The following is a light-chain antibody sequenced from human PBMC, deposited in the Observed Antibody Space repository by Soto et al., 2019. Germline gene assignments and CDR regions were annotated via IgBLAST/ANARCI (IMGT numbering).Light chain of an antibody. CDR2: KAS. Sequence: DIPMTQSPSTLSGSVGDRVTITCRASQTISSWLAWYQQKPGKAPKLLIYKASTLKSGVPSRFSGSGSGTEFTLTISSLQPDDVATYYCQQSYSTPLTFGLGTKV. CDR1: QTISSW. J-gene: IGKJ4*01. V-gene: IGKV1-5*03. CDR3: QQSYSTPLT.